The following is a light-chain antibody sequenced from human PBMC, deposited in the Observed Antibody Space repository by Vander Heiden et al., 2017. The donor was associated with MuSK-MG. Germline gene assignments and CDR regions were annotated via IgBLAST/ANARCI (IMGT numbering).Light chain of an antibody. J-gene: IGKJ1*01. Sequence: DIQMTQSPASLSASVGDRVTITCRASQRIATYLNWYQQEAGQAPKLLIYTASSLHSGVPSRFSGNGSGTDFALTISSLQANDSSIYYCQQSDSNPWTFGQGTKVEIK. V-gene: IGKV1-39*01. CDR2: TAS. CDR1: QRIATY. CDR3: QQSDSNPWT.